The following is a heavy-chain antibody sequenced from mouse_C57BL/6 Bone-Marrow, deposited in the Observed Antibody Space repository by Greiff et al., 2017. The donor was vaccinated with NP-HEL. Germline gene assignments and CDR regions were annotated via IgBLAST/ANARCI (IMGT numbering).Heavy chain of an antibody. V-gene: IGHV14-4*01. D-gene: IGHD1-1*01. CDR1: GFNIKDDY. J-gene: IGHJ2*01. CDR3: TTYYYDY. CDR2: IDPENGDT. Sequence: VQLKESGAELVRPGASVKLSCTASGFNIKDDYMHWVKQRPEQGLEWIGWIDPENGDTAYASKFQGKATITADTSSNTAYLQLSSLTSEDTAVYYCTTYYYDYWGQGTTLTVSS.